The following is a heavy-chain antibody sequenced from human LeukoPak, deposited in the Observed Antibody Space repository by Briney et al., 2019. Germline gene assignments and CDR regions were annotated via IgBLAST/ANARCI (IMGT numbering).Heavy chain of an antibody. CDR3: ARAGDYDYVWGSYRPHYNWFDP. Sequence: SETLSLTCAVYGGSFSGYYWSWIRQPPGKGLEWIGEINHSGSTNYNPSLKSRVTISVDTPKNQFSLKLSSVTAADTAVYYCARAGDYDYVWGSYRPHYNWFDPWGQGTLVTVSS. CDR1: GGSFSGYY. V-gene: IGHV4-34*01. D-gene: IGHD3-16*02. J-gene: IGHJ5*02. CDR2: INHSGST.